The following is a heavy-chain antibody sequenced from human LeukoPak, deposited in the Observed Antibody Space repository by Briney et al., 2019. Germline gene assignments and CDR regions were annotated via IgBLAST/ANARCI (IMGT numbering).Heavy chain of an antibody. CDR3: ARDHIPVLDY. Sequence: SETLSLTCTVSGGSISSSSYYWGWIRQPPGKGLEWIGSIYYSGSTYYNPSLKSRVTISVDTSKNQFSLKLSSVTVADTAVYYCARDHIPVLDYWGQGTLVTVSS. CDR1: GGSISSSSYY. CDR2: IYYSGST. J-gene: IGHJ4*02. D-gene: IGHD2-21*01. V-gene: IGHV4-39*07.